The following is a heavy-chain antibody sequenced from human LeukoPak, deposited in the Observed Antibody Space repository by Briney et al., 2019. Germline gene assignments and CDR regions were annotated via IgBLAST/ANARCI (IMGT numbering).Heavy chain of an antibody. Sequence: PSETLSLTCTVSGGSISGSSYYWGWIRQPPGKGLEWIGTIYYRGNTYYNPSLKSRVTISVDTSKNQFSLKLSSVTAADTAVYYCAREEGGALNWFDPWGQGTLVTVSS. CDR3: AREEGGALNWFDP. J-gene: IGHJ5*02. CDR1: GGSISGSSYY. V-gene: IGHV4-39*07. D-gene: IGHD3-16*01. CDR2: IYYRGNT.